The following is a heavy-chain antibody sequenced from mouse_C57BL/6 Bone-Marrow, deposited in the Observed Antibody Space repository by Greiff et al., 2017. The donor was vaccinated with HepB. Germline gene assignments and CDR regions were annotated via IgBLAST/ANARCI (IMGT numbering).Heavy chain of an antibody. V-gene: IGHV5-15*01. J-gene: IGHJ4*01. CDR1: GFTFSDYG. D-gene: IGHD1-1*01. Sequence: EVKLVESGGGLVQPGGSLKLSCAASGFTFSDYGMAWVRQAPRKGPEWVAFISNLAYSIYYADTVTGRFTISRENAKNTLYLEMSSLRSEDTAMYYCARHVISSSGSYYAMDYWGQGTSVTVSS. CDR3: ARHVISSSGSYYAMDY. CDR2: ISNLAYSI.